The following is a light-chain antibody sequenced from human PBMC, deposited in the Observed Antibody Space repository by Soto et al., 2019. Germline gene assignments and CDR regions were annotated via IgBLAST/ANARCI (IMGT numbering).Light chain of an antibody. V-gene: IGKV3-20*01. Sequence: VLTQSPGILSLSPGERATLSCRASQSVSNNYLAWYQQKPGQAPRLLIYGTSSRATGIPDRFSGSGSGTDFTLTISRLEPEDFAVYYCQQYGSSLITFGQGTRLEIK. CDR3: QQYGSSLIT. CDR1: QSVSNNY. CDR2: GTS. J-gene: IGKJ5*01.